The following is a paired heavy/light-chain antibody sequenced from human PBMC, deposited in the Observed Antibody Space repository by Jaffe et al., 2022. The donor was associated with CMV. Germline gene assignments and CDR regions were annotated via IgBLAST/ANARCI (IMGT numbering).Light chain of an antibody. CDR1: QSISNW. CDR3: QQYNNPPYT. J-gene: IGKJ2*01. V-gene: IGKV1-5*03. CDR2: KAS. Sequence: DIQMTQSPHTLSASVGDRVTITCRASQSISNWLAWYQQKPGQGPKLLIFKASSVESGVPSRFSGRGSGTEFTLIISSLQPDDFAIYFCQQYNNPPYTFGQGTKLDIK.
Heavy chain of an antibody. CDR3: AKHRFYDNDGFDV. D-gene: IGHD3-22*01. CDR1: GGSINTDY. V-gene: IGHV4-59*08. J-gene: IGHJ3*01. CDR2: IYYTGTT. Sequence: QVQLQESGPGLVKPSETLSLTCSVSGGSINTDYWSWLRQPPGKGLEWIGLIYYTGTTNYNPSLRSRVTISVDTSKTHFSLNLRSVTATDTAVYYCAKHRFYDNDGFDVWGQGTVVTVSS.